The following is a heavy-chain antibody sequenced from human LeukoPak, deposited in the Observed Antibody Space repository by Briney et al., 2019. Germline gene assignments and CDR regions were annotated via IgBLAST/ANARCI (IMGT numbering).Heavy chain of an antibody. J-gene: IGHJ4*02. V-gene: IGHV3-33*01. D-gene: IGHD3-10*01. CDR1: GFTFSSYG. Sequence: GGSLRLSCAASGFTFSSYGMHWVRQAPGKGLEWVAVIWYDGSNKYYADSVKGRFTISRDNSKNTLYLQMNSLRAEDTAVYYCARERSVRGVLDYWGQGTLVTVSS. CDR3: ARERSVRGVLDY. CDR2: IWYDGSNK.